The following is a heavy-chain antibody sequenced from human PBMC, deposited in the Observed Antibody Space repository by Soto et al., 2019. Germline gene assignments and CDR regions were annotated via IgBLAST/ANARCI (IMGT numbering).Heavy chain of an antibody. CDR2: ISYDGSNK. CDR1: GFTFSRFG. V-gene: IGHV3-30*18. CDR3: AKETSRSYDLWSGYYALDY. J-gene: IGHJ4*02. Sequence: QEQLVESGGGVVQPGRSLRLSCAASGFTFSRFGMHWVRQAQGKGLEWVAVISYDGSNKYYADSVKGRITISRDNSKNTLYLQMNSLRAEDTAVYYCAKETSRSYDLWSGYYALDYWGQGTLVTVSS. D-gene: IGHD3-3*01.